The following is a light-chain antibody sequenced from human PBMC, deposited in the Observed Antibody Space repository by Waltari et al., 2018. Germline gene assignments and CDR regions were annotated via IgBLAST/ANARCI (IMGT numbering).Light chain of an antibody. CDR3: MIWHTSASVL. CDR1: SGIGVGAYR. V-gene: IGLV5-45*03. CDR2: YRSDSDK. Sequence: QPVLTQPSSLSASLGASASLTCTLSSGIGVGAYRMYWYQQLPGSPPQYLLRYRSDSDKQLGPGVPSRFSGSKDAWATAGILLISGLQSEDEADYYCMIWHTSASVLFGGGTKLTVL. J-gene: IGLJ2*01.